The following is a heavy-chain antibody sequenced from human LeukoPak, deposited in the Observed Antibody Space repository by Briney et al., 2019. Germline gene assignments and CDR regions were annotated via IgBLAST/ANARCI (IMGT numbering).Heavy chain of an antibody. V-gene: IGHV1-2*02. J-gene: IGHJ6*02. CDR1: GYTFGVYY. D-gene: IGHD5-12*01. CDR3: ARERDIVAVYGMDV. Sequence: ASVKVSCKASGYTFGVYYMHWVRQAPGQGLELMGLINPNSGFTIYAQKFQGRVTMTRDTSISSASMELSRLRADDTAVSYCARERDIVAVYGMDVWGQGNTVTVSS. CDR2: INPNSGFT.